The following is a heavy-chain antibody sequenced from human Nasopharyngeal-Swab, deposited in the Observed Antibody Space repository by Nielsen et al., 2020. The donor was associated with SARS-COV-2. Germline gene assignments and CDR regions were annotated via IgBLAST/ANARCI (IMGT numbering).Heavy chain of an antibody. V-gene: IGHV3-11*06. J-gene: IGHJ4*02. D-gene: IGHD4-23*01. Sequence: SLKLSCAASGFNFSDYYMSWLRQAPGKGLEWVSYISSSSSYTNYADSVKGRFTISRDNAKNSLYLQMNSLRAEDTAVYYCARDTTVATDYWGQGTLVTVSS. CDR2: ISSSSSYT. CDR1: GFNFSDYY. CDR3: ARDTTVATDY.